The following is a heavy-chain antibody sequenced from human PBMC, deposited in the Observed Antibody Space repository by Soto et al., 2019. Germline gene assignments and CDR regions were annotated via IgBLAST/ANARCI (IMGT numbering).Heavy chain of an antibody. CDR2: ISWNSGSI. D-gene: IGHD6-19*01. CDR3: ARRPTSGWYGAADWFDP. J-gene: IGHJ5*02. Sequence: GGSLRLSCAASGFTFDDYAMHWVRQAPGKGLEWVSGISWNSGSIGYADSVKGRFTISADKSISTAYLQWSSLKASDTAMYYCARRPTSGWYGAADWFDPWGQGTLVTVS. CDR1: GFTFDDYA. V-gene: IGHV3-9*01.